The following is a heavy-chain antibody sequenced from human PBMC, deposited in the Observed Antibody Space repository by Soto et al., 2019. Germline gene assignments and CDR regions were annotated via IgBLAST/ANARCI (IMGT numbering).Heavy chain of an antibody. CDR1: GFTFSSYA. J-gene: IGHJ4*02. CDR3: AKASGGYYYLDY. D-gene: IGHD3-10*01. Sequence: EVQLLESGGGLVQPGGSLRLSCAASGFTFSSYAMSWVRQAPGKGLEWVSAISGSGGSTYYADSVKGRFTISRDNSKNTPYLQMNSLRAEDTAVYYCAKASGGYYYLDYWGQGALVPVSS. V-gene: IGHV3-23*01. CDR2: ISGSGGST.